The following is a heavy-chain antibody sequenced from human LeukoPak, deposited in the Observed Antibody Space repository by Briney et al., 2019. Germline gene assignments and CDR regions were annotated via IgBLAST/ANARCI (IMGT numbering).Heavy chain of an antibody. V-gene: IGHV1-8*01. Sequence: ASVKVSCKASGYTFTSYDINWVRQATGQGLEWMGWMNPNSGNTGYAQKFQGRVTMTRNTSISTAYMELSSLRSEDTAVYCCARGTDFWSGYPTRYYYYYGTDVWGQGTTVTVSS. D-gene: IGHD3-3*01. CDR2: MNPNSGNT. J-gene: IGHJ6*02. CDR1: GYTFTSYD. CDR3: ARGTDFWSGYPTRYYYYYGTDV.